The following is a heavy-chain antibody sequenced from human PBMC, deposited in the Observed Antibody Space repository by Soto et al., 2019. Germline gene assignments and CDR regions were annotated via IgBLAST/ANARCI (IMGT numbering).Heavy chain of an antibody. Sequence: PSETLSLTCTVSGGSISSGDYYWSWIRQPPGKGLEWIGYIYYSGSTHYNPSLKSRVTISVDTSKNQFSLKLSSVTAADTAVYYCARFDSSGSLDAFDIWGQGTMVTVSS. D-gene: IGHD6-19*01. CDR2: IYYSGST. CDR1: GGSISSGDYY. CDR3: ARFDSSGSLDAFDI. J-gene: IGHJ3*02. V-gene: IGHV4-30-4*01.